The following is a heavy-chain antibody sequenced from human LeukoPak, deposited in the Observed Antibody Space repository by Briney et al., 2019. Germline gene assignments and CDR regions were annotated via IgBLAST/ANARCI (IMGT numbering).Heavy chain of an antibody. D-gene: IGHD3-10*01. V-gene: IGHV3-23*01. CDR2: ISGSGGTT. CDR3: AKASGSGSPPVYYYGMDV. CDR1: GFTFSSYA. Sequence: PGGSLRLSCAGSGFTFSSYAMSWVRQAPGKGLEWVSAISGSGGTTYYADSVKGRFTISRDNSKNTLYLQMNSLRAEDTAVYYCAKASGSGSPPVYYYGMDVWGQGTTVTVSS. J-gene: IGHJ6*02.